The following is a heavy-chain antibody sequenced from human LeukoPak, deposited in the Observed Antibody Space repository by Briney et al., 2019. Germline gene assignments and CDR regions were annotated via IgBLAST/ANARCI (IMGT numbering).Heavy chain of an antibody. V-gene: IGHV3-23*01. J-gene: IGHJ4*02. CDR1: GLTFSTYA. CDR2: ISSSGVST. Sequence: GGSLRLSCAASGLTFSTYAMSWVRQAPGKGLEWVSMISSSGVSTYYAGSVEGRFTISRDNSKNTLYLQMNSLRVEDTAVYYCAKRAVGLTFDYWGQGTLVIVSS. D-gene: IGHD1-26*01. CDR3: AKRAVGLTFDY.